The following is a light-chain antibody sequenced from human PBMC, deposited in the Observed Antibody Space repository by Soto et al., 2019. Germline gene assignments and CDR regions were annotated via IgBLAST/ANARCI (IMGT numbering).Light chain of an antibody. V-gene: IGLV1-40*01. CDR2: GNS. J-gene: IGLJ2*01. CDR3: QSYDSSLSGSEV. Sequence: QSVLTQPPSVSGVPGQRVTISCTGSSSNIGAGYGVHWYQQLPGTAPKLLIYGNSNRPSGVPDRFSGSKSGTSASLAITGLQAEDEADYYCQSYDSSLSGSEVFGGGTKLTVL. CDR1: SSNIGAGYG.